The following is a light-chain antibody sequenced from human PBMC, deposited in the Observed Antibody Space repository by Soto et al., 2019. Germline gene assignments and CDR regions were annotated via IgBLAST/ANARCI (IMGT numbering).Light chain of an antibody. Sequence: QLVLTQSSSASASLGSSVKLTCTLVSGHSSYTIAWHQQQPGKAPRYLMKLEGSGSYNKGSGVPDRFSGSSSGADRYLTISNLQSDDESDYYCETWDSNTRIFGGGTKLTVL. CDR2: LEGSGSY. J-gene: IGLJ2*01. CDR3: ETWDSNTRI. CDR1: SGHSSYT. V-gene: IGLV4-60*03.